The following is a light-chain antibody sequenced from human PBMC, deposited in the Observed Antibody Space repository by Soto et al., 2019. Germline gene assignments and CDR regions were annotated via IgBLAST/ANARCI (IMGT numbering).Light chain of an antibody. V-gene: IGLV1-44*01. J-gene: IGLJ1*01. CDR1: SSNIGSNL. CDR2: NNN. CDR3: AAWDDSLNSGV. Sequence: QSVLAQPPSASGNPGQRVTISCYGSSSNIGSNLVNWYQQFPGTAPKLLISNNNQRPSGVPGRFSGSKSGTSASLAVSGLQSEDEADYYCAAWDDSLNSGVFGTETKVTV.